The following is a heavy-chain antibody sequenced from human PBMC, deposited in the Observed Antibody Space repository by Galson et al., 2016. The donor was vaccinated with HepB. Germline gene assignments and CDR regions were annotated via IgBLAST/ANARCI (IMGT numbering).Heavy chain of an antibody. CDR2: INRDGSEK. CDR1: GFTFRNYW. J-gene: IGHJ4*02. Sequence: SLRLSCAAPGFTFRNYWMTWVRQAPGKGLEWVANINRDGSEKYYMHSVRGRFTISRDSAKNLVFLQMNSLRAEDTAVYHCARAMSGSYDFWGQGILVTVSS. CDR3: ARAMSGSYDF. D-gene: IGHD1-26*01. V-gene: IGHV3-7*01.